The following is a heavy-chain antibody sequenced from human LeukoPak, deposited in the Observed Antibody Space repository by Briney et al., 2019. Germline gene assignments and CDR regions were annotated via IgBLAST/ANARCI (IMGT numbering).Heavy chain of an antibody. CDR2: INHSGTT. J-gene: IGHJ4*02. V-gene: IGHV4-39*07. CDR3: VASGLSPFDY. CDR1: GGSISSSSYY. Sequence: SETLSLTCTVSGGSISSSSYYWGWIRQPPGKGLECIGDINHSGTTNYNPSLKSRVTLSVDTSKNQFSLKLSSVTAADTAVYYCVASGLSPFDYWGQGTLVTVSS. D-gene: IGHD1-26*01.